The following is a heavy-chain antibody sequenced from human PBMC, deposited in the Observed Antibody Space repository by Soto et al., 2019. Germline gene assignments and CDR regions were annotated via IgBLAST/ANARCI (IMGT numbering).Heavy chain of an antibody. Sequence: SSETLSLTCTVSGDSISSYYWSWIRQPAGKGLEWIGRFSTTGSTDYNPSLKSRVTVSVDTSKNQFSLKLNSVTAADTAIYFCARGAYGSGSSPNWFDPWGQGTVVTVSS. CDR3: ARGAYGSGSSPNWFDP. CDR1: GDSISSYY. D-gene: IGHD3-10*01. V-gene: IGHV4-4*07. CDR2: FSTTGST. J-gene: IGHJ5*02.